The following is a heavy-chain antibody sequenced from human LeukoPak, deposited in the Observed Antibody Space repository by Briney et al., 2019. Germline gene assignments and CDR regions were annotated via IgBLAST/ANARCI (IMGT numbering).Heavy chain of an antibody. Sequence: SVKVSCKASGYTFTKYGISWVRQAPGQGLEWTGGILPIIGTANYAQKFQGRVTITADESTSTAYMELSSLRSEDTAVYYCATSRIAVAGTGLGYWGQGTLVTVSS. CDR1: GYTFTKYG. V-gene: IGHV1-69*13. D-gene: IGHD6-19*01. CDR3: ATSRIAVAGTGLGY. CDR2: ILPIIGTA. J-gene: IGHJ4*02.